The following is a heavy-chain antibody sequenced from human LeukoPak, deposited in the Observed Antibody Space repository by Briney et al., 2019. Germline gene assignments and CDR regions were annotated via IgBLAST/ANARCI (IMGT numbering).Heavy chain of an antibody. J-gene: IGHJ2*01. Sequence: PGGSLRLSCTASGFTFGEYAMSWVRQAPGKGLEWVGFIRTKAYGGTTEYAASVKGRFSISRDDSKRIAYLHMNSLKSEDTAVYYCTRYGDSLYWYFDLWGGGTVVSVSS. CDR2: IRTKAYGGTT. CDR1: GFTFGEYA. V-gene: IGHV3-49*04. CDR3: TRYGDSLYWYFDL. D-gene: IGHD4-17*01.